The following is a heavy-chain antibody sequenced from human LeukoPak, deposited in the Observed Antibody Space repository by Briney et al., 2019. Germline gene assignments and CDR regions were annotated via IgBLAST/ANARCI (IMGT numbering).Heavy chain of an antibody. V-gene: IGHV1-2*02. Sequence: ASVKVSCKASGYTFTGYYMHWVRQAPGQGLEWMGWINPNSGGTNYAQKFQGRVTMTRDTSISTAYMELSRLRSDDTAVYYCARDWAGITIFGVVSGASSGMDVWGQGTTVTVSS. CDR3: ARDWAGITIFGVVSGASSGMDV. CDR2: INPNSGGT. D-gene: IGHD3-3*01. CDR1: GYTFTGYY. J-gene: IGHJ6*02.